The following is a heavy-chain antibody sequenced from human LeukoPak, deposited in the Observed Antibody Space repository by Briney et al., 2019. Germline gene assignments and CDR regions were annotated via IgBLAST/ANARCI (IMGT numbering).Heavy chain of an antibody. D-gene: IGHD3-16*02. CDR3: ARGSLGTLYDYVWGSYRTTFDY. CDR1: GYTFTGYY. Sequence: ASVKVSCKASGYTFTGYYMHWVRQAPGQGLEWMGWISAYNGNTNYAQKLQGRVTMTTDTSTSTAYMELRSLRSDDTAVYYCARGSLGTLYDYVWGSYRTTFDYWGQGTLVTVSS. V-gene: IGHV1-18*04. CDR2: ISAYNGNT. J-gene: IGHJ4*02.